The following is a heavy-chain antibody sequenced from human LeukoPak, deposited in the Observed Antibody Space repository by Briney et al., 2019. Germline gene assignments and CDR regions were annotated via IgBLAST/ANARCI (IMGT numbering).Heavy chain of an antibody. Sequence: GGSLRLSCAASGFTFSSYAMSWVRQAPGKGLEWVSYISSSGSTIYYADSVKSRFTISRDNAKNSLYLQMNSLRAEDTAVYYCAELGITMIGGVWGKGTTVTISS. CDR2: ISSSGSTI. D-gene: IGHD3-10*02. CDR3: AELGITMIGGV. V-gene: IGHV3-48*03. CDR1: GFTFSSYA. J-gene: IGHJ6*04.